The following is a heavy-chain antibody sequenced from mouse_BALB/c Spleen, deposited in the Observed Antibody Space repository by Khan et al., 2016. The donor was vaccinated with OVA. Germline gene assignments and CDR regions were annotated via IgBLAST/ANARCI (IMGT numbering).Heavy chain of an antibody. J-gene: IGHJ4*01. CDR2: INPRSGYT. Sequence: QAQLQQSGAELARPGASVKMSCEASGYTFTSNTMHWVKQRPGQGLEWLRYINPRSGYTNYNQKFKDKATLTADKSSSTAYMQLSSLTSEDSAVYYCARRTTGYAMDYWGQGTSVIVSS. CDR1: GYTFTSNT. V-gene: IGHV1-4*01. CDR3: ARRTTGYAMDY. D-gene: IGHD2-14*01.